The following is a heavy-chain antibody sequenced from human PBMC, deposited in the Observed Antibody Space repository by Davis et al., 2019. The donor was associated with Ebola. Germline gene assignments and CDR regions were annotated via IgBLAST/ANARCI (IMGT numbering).Heavy chain of an antibody. J-gene: IGHJ6*02. CDR3: ARDSEVPTNYYYGMDV. CDR2: INAGNGNT. CDR1: GYTFTSYA. D-gene: IGHD5-24*01. Sequence: ASVKVSCKASGYTFTSYAMHWVRQAPGQRLEWMGWINAGNGNTKYSQKFQGRVTITRDTSASTAYMELSSLRSEDTAVYYCARDSEVPTNYYYGMDVWGQGTTVTVSS. V-gene: IGHV1-3*01.